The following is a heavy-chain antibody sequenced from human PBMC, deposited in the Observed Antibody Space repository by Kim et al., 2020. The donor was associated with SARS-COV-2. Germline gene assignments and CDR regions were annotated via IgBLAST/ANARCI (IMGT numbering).Heavy chain of an antibody. CDR2: IYHSGST. D-gene: IGHD2-8*01. Sequence: SETLSLTCAVSGGSISSGGYSWSWIRQPPGKGLEWIGYIYHSGSTYYNPSPKSRVTISVDRSKNQFSLKLSSVTAADTAVYYCARGVMFDIWGQGTMVTVSS. J-gene: IGHJ3*02. CDR3: ARGVMFDI. CDR1: GGSISSGGYS. V-gene: IGHV4-30-2*01.